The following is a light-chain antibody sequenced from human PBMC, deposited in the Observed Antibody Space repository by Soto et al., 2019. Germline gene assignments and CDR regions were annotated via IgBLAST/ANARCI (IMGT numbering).Light chain of an antibody. CDR2: WAS. CDR3: QQYYSIPLT. V-gene: IGKV4-1*01. Sequence: DIVMTQSPDSLAVSLGERATINFKSSQSVLYSSNNKNYLAWYQQKPGQPPKVLIYWASTRESGVPDRVSGSGSGTDFTLTISSLQAEDVAVYYCQQYYSIPLTFGGGTKVEIK. J-gene: IGKJ4*01. CDR1: QSVLYSSNNKNY.